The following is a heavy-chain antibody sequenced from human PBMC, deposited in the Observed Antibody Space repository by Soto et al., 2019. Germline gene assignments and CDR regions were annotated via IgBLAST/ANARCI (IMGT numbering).Heavy chain of an antibody. CDR2: IIPIYGSA. V-gene: IGHV1-69*06. J-gene: IGHJ5*02. Sequence: QVQLVQSGAEVKKPGSSVKVSCKASVGTFSSYAISWVRQAPGQGFEWMGGIIPIYGSANYAQKFQGRLTITADKSTSTAYMELSSQRSEDTAVYYCARLNFGVDPWGQGTLVTVSS. CDR3: ARLNFGVDP. D-gene: IGHD3-10*01. CDR1: VGTFSSYA.